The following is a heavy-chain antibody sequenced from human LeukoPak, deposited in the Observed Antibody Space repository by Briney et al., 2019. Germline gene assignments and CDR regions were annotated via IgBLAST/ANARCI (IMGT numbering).Heavy chain of an antibody. V-gene: IGHV4-38-2*02. CDR2: IYHSGSS. J-gene: IGHJ1*01. D-gene: IGHD3-22*01. Sequence: SGTLSLTCIVSVYSISSGYYWGWIRPPPGKGLEWIGNIYHSGSSYYNPALKRRVTISVDTSQNPFSVKLSSVTAADTAVYYCARGGDTSCYYFFVYFQQWGQGTLVTVSS. CDR1: VYSISSGYY. CDR3: ARGGDTSCYYFFVYFQQ.